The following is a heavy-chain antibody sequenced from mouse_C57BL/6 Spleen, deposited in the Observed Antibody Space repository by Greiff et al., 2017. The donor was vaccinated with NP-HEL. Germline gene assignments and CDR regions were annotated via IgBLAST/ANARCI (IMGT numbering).Heavy chain of an antibody. D-gene: IGHD6-1*01. CDR3: ARGPTYYFDY. Sequence: EVKLVESGGGLVKPGGSLKLSCAASGFTFSDYGMHWVRQAPEKGLEWVAYISSGSSTIYYADTVKGRFTISRDNAKNTLFLQMTSLRSEDTAMYYCARGPTYYFDYWGQGTTLTVSS. CDR2: ISSGSSTI. J-gene: IGHJ2*01. CDR1: GFTFSDYG. V-gene: IGHV5-17*01.